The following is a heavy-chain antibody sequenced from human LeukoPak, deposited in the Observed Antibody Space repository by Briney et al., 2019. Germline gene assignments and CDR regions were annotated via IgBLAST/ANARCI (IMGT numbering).Heavy chain of an antibody. V-gene: IGHV5-51*01. D-gene: IGHD3-22*01. CDR3: AREPDSSGYSFDY. Sequence: GAPLKISCKGSGSPFTSYWIGGGRQLPGKGLEWMGIIYPGDSDTRYSPSFQGQVTISADKSISTAYLQWSSLKASDTAMYYCAREPDSSGYSFDYWGQGTLVTVSS. CDR1: GSPFTSYW. J-gene: IGHJ4*02. CDR2: IYPGDSDT.